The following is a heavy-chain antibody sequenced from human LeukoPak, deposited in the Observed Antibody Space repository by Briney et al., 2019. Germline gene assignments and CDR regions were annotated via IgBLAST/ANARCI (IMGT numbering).Heavy chain of an antibody. CDR2: INPNSGGT. D-gene: IGHD3-10*01. J-gene: IGHJ4*02. V-gene: IGHV1-2*02. Sequence: GASVKVSCKASGYTFTGYYMHWVRQAPGQGLEWMGWINPNSGGTNYAQKFQGRVTMTRDTSISTAYMELSRLRSDDTAVYYCARDRAPPGRGSEFDYWGQGTLVTVSS. CDR3: ARDRAPPGRGSEFDY. CDR1: GYTFTGYY.